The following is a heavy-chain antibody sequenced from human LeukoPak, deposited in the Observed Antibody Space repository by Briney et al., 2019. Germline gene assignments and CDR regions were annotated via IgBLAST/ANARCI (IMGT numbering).Heavy chain of an antibody. CDR1: GYTFSSYG. V-gene: IGHV1-18*01. CDR3: ARGDRIAVAGTGPPFDY. CDR2: ISAYNGNT. Sequence: ASVMVSCKASGYTFSSYGISWVRQAPGQGLEWMGWISAYNGNTNYAQKLQGRVTMTTDTSTSTAYMELRSLRSDDTAVYYCARGDRIAVAGTGPPFDYWGQGTLVTVSS. J-gene: IGHJ4*02. D-gene: IGHD6-19*01.